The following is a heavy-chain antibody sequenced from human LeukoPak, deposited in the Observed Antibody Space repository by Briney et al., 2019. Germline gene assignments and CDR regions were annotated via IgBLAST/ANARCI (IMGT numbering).Heavy chain of an antibody. CDR2: IYYSGST. Sequence: PSETLSLTCTVSGDSISSSSYYWGWIRQPPGKGLEWIGTIYYSGSTYYNPSLKSRVTISIDTSKNQFSLKLSSVTAADTAVFYCARGSHYGAPDYWGQGTLVTVSS. V-gene: IGHV4-39*07. CDR3: ARGSHYGAPDY. CDR1: GDSISSSSYY. J-gene: IGHJ4*02. D-gene: IGHD4-17*01.